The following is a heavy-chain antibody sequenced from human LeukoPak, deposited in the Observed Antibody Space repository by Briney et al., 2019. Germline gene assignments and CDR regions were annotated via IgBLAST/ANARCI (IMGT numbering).Heavy chain of an antibody. Sequence: GGSLRLSCAGSGFTFSDYSMNWVRQAPGKGLEWVSSISSSSSYIYYADSVKGRFTISRDNAKNSLYLQMNSLRAEDTAVYYCARVRYSLGAFDIWGQGTMVTVSS. CDR2: ISSSSSYI. V-gene: IGHV3-21*01. CDR3: ARVRYSLGAFDI. CDR1: GFTFSDYS. J-gene: IGHJ3*02. D-gene: IGHD2-15*01.